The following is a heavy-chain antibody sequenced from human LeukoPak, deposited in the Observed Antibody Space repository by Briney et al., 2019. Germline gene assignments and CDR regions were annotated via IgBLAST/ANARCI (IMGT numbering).Heavy chain of an antibody. Sequence: SQTLSLTCTVSGGSISSGDYYWSWIRQPPGKGLEWIGYIYYSGSTYYNPSLKSRFTISVDTSKNQFSLKLSSVTAADTAVYYRARVPTYYYDSSGYYFDYWGQGALVTVSS. V-gene: IGHV4-30-4*01. CDR2: IYYSGST. CDR3: ARVPTYYYDSSGYYFDY. J-gene: IGHJ4*02. D-gene: IGHD3-22*01. CDR1: GGSISSGDYY.